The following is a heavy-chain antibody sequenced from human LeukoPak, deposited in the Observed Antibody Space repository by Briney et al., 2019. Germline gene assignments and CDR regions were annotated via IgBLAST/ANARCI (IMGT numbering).Heavy chain of an antibody. J-gene: IGHJ4*02. CDR3: AKRRGIVGATPFDY. V-gene: IGHV3-23*01. CDR2: ISGSGGST. D-gene: IGHD1-26*01. Sequence: PGGSLRLSCAASGFTFSSYAMSWVRQAPGKGLEWVSAISGSGGSTYYADSVKGRFTISRDNSKDTLYLQMNSLRAEDTAVYYCAKRRGIVGATPFDYWGQGTLVTVSS. CDR1: GFTFSSYA.